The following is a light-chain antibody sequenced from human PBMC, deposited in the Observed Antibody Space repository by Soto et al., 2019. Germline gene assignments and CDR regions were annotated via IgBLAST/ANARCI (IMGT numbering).Light chain of an antibody. Sequence: MSQSPAAVSASKGDRVTHACRASQSVRTNLAWYQHKPGHSPRLLIYGASNRATGFPARFSGSGSGTEFTLTISGLQSEDFAVYYCQQYNDNWPTFAQGTKV. V-gene: IGKV3-15*01. CDR1: QSVRTN. CDR3: QQYNDNWPT. J-gene: IGKJ1*01. CDR2: GAS.